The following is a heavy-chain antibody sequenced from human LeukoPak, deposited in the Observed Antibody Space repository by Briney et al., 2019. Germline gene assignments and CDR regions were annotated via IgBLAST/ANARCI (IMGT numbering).Heavy chain of an antibody. Sequence: GGSLRLSCAASGFTFSDAWMTWVRQAPGKGLEWVGRIKTNTDAETTDYGVTVKGRFDISRDDATNTLYLQMNSLRSEDTAMYYCVTKYTGTFSWGQGTLVTVSS. CDR3: VTKYTGTFS. CDR2: IKTNTDAETT. J-gene: IGHJ5*02. V-gene: IGHV3-15*01. D-gene: IGHD1-26*01. CDR1: GFTFSDAW.